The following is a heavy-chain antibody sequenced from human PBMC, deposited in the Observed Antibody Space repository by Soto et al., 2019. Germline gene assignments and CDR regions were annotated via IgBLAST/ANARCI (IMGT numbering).Heavy chain of an antibody. CDR2: ISASNGDT. J-gene: IGHJ4*02. V-gene: IGHV1-18*01. Sequence: ASVKVSCKASGYIFTNYGISWLRQAPGQGLELMGWISASNGDTNYAQKFQGRVTMATDTSTSTAYMELRSLRSDDTAVYYCARYGSYYDSSGYFGYWGQGTLVTVSS. CDR3: ARYGSYYDSSGYFGY. D-gene: IGHD3-22*01. CDR1: GYIFTNYG.